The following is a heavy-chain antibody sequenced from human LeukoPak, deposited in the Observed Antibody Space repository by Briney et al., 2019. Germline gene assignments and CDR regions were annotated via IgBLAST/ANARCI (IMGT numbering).Heavy chain of an antibody. V-gene: IGHV4-39*07. Sequence: KPSETLSLTCTVSGGSITSGSFYWGWIRQPPGKGLEWIASVYSSGNTYYKPSLQSRLTISLDTSKNQFSLKVSSVTAADTAVYYCARDHSGATTHYFDYWGQGTLVTVSS. CDR3: ARDHSGATTHYFDY. D-gene: IGHD5-12*01. CDR1: GGSITSGSFY. J-gene: IGHJ4*02. CDR2: VYSSGNT.